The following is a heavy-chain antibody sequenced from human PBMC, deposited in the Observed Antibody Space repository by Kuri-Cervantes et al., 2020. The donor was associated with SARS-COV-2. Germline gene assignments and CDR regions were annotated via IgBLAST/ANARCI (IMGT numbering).Heavy chain of an antibody. CDR3: AKDQNLDVVVVPAA. Sequence: GGSLRLSCAASGFTFSSYAMHWVRQAPGKGLEWVAVISYDGSNKYYADSVKGRFTISRDNSKNTLYLQMNSLRAEDTAVYYCAKDQNLDVVVVPAAWGQGYPVTVSS. CDR2: ISYDGSNK. V-gene: IGHV3-30-3*01. J-gene: IGHJ5*02. D-gene: IGHD2-15*01. CDR1: GFTFSSYA.